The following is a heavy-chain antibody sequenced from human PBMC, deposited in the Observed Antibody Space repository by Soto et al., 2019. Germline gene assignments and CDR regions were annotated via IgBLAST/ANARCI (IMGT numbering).Heavy chain of an antibody. V-gene: IGHV4-59*01. CDR1: GGSISSYY. CDR2: IYYSGST. Sequence: ASETLSLTCTVSGGSISSYYWSWIRQPPGKGLEWIGYIYYSGSTNYNRSLKSRVTISVDTSKNQFSLKLSSVTAADTAVYYCAREKYYYDSSGYRYYYYYGMDVWGQGTTVTVSS. J-gene: IGHJ6*02. CDR3: AREKYYYDSSGYRYYYYYGMDV. D-gene: IGHD3-22*01.